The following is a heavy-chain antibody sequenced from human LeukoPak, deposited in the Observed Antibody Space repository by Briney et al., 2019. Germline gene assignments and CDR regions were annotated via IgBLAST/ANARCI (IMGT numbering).Heavy chain of an antibody. Sequence: SETLSLTCTVSGGSISSYYWSWIRQPPGKGLEWIGYIYYSGSTNYNPSLKSRVTISVDTSKNQFSLKLSSVTAADTAVYYCARVRSGYHVRGYFDYWGQGTLVTVSS. V-gene: IGHV4-59*01. CDR1: GGSISSYY. J-gene: IGHJ4*02. CDR3: ARVRSGYHVRGYFDY. D-gene: IGHD3-10*02. CDR2: IYYSGST.